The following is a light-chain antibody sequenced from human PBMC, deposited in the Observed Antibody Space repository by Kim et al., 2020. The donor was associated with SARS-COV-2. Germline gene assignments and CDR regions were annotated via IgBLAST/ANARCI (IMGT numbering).Light chain of an antibody. V-gene: IGKV3-20*01. J-gene: IGKJ1*01. CDR1: QTVAASY. CDR2: GAA. CDR3: QQFGTS. Sequence: RSLSPGDRATLSCRASQTVAASYLAWYQQKPGQAPRLLIYGAARRATGIPDRFSGSGSGTDFTLTISRLEPEDSAVYYCQQFGTSFGQGTKVDIK.